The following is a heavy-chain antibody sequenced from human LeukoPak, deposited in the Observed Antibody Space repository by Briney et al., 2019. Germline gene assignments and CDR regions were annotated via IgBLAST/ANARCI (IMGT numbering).Heavy chain of an antibody. CDR1: GFTFSSYA. Sequence: GGSLRLSCAASGFTFSSYAMSWVRQAPGKGVEWVSAISGSGGSTYYADSVKGRFTISRDNSKNTLYLQMNSLRAEDTAVYYCASPYYYDSSGYRMNDAFDIWGQGTMVTVSS. D-gene: IGHD3-22*01. V-gene: IGHV3-23*01. CDR2: ISGSGGST. J-gene: IGHJ3*02. CDR3: ASPYYYDSSGYRMNDAFDI.